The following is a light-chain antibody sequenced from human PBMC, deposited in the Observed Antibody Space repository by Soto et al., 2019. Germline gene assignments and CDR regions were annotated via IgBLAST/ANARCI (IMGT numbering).Light chain of an antibody. CDR3: CSYAGFYTLV. V-gene: IGLV1-40*01. Sequence: QLVLTQPPSVSGAPGQRVTISCTGSSSNIGAGYDVHWYQVVPGTAPKLLIYGDTNRPSGVPDRFSGSKSGSSASLAITGLQAEDEAEYYCCSYAGFYTLVFGGGTKLTVL. CDR1: SSNIGAGYD. J-gene: IGLJ3*02. CDR2: GDT.